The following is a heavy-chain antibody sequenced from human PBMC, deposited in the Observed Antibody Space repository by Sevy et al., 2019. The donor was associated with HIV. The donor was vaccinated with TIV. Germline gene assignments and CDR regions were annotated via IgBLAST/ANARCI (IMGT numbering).Heavy chain of an antibody. V-gene: IGHV3-7*03. D-gene: IGHD2-2*01. CDR3: ARSADLYDY. Sequence: GGSLRLSCAASGFTFSSYWMSWVRQAPGKGLEWVANIKQDGSEKYYVDAVKGRFTISSDNAKNSLYLQMNSLKAEDTAVYYCARSADLYDYWGQGTLVTVSS. J-gene: IGHJ4*02. CDR1: GFTFSSYW. CDR2: IKQDGSEK.